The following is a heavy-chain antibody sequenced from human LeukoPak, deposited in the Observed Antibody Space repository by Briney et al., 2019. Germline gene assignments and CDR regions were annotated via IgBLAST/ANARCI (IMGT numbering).Heavy chain of an antibody. J-gene: IGHJ4*02. CDR3: ATFPPSYDFWSGPRSGGVDY. CDR1: GFTFSSDW. D-gene: IGHD3-3*01. Sequence: QTGGSLRLSCAASGFTFSSDWMSWVRQAPGKGLEWVANIKQDGSEKYYVDSVKGRFTISRDNAKNSLYLQMNSLRAEDTAVYYCATFPPSYDFWSGPRSGGVDYWGQGTLVTVSS. V-gene: IGHV3-7*01. CDR2: IKQDGSEK.